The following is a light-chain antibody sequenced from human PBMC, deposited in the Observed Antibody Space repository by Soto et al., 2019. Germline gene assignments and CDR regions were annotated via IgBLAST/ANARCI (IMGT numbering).Light chain of an antibody. CDR2: EGS. CDR1: SSDVGSYNL. V-gene: IGLV2-23*01. J-gene: IGLJ1*01. CDR3: CSDAKV. Sequence: QSALTQPASVSGSPGQSITISCTGTSSDVGSYNLVSWYQQHPGKAPKLMIYEGSKRPSGVSNRFSGSKSGNTASLTISGLQAEDEADYYCCSDAKVFGTGTKLTVL.